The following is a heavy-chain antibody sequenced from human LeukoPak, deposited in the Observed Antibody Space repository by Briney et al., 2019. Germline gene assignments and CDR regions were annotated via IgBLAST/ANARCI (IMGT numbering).Heavy chain of an antibody. J-gene: IGHJ4*02. V-gene: IGHV7-4-1*02. CDR2: INTDTGNP. Sequence: GASVKVSCKASGYTSTTYAMNWVRQAPGQGLEWMGWINTDTGNPTYAQGFTGRFVFSLDTSVSTAYLQISSLKAEDTAVYYCARATCTGGSCPTFIDYWGQGTLVTVSS. CDR3: ARATCTGGSCPTFIDY. D-gene: IGHD2-15*01. CDR1: GYTSTTYA.